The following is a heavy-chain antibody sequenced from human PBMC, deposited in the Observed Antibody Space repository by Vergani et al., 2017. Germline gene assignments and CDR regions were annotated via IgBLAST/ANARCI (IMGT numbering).Heavy chain of an antibody. V-gene: IGHV1-46*03. J-gene: IGHJ4*02. CDR1: GYTFTNYY. CDR3: ARPHGDILPPDPRRLDY. Sequence: QVLLVQSGAEVKKPGASVRVSCKTSGYTFTNYYIHWVRQAPGQGLEWMGIINPSGGSTTYAQQFQGRLTMTRDTSTSTVYMDLSNLRSEDTAVYYCARPHGDILPPDPRRLDYWCQGTLVTVSS. CDR2: INPSGGST.